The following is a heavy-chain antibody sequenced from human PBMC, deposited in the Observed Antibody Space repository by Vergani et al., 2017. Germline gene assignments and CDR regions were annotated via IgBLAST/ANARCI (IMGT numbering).Heavy chain of an antibody. V-gene: IGHV3-15*01. J-gene: IGHJ4*02. Sequence: EVQLVESGGGLVKPGGSLRLSCAASGFTFSNAWMSWVRQAPGKGLEWVGRIKSKTDGGTTDYAAPVKGRFTISRDDSKNTLYLQMHSLKTEDTAVYYCTTDFPPDRGDHWGQGTLVTVSS. CDR1: GFTFSNAW. CDR2: IKSKTDGGTT. CDR3: TTDFPPDRGDH. D-gene: IGHD1-14*01.